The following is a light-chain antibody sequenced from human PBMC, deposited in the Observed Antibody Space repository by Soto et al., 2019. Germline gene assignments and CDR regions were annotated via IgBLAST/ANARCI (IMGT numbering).Light chain of an antibody. V-gene: IGKV1-5*01. CDR3: QQYNSYLIT. CDR1: QSISSW. J-gene: IGKJ3*01. Sequence: DIQMTQSPSTLSASVGDRVTITCRASQSISSWLAWYQQKPGKAPMLLIYDASSLESGVPSRFSGSGSGTEFTLTISSLQPDDFATYYCQQYNSYLITFGPGTKVDIK. CDR2: DAS.